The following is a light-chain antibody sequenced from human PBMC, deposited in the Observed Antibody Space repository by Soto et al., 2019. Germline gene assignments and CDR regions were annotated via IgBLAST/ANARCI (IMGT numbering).Light chain of an antibody. J-gene: IGLJ1*01. Sequence: QSVLTQVASVSWSPGQSITIPFTGNSRYVGTFNLVSWYQQHPGKAPRLMIYEVIKRPSGVSNRFSGSKSGNTASLTISGLQAEDEADYYCCSYAGSSVYVFGTGTKVTVL. V-gene: IGLV2-23*02. CDR1: SRYVGTFNL. CDR3: CSYAGSSVYV. CDR2: EVI.